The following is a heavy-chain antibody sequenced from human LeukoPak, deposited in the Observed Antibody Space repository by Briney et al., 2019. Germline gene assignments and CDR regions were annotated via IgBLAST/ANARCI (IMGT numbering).Heavy chain of an antibody. D-gene: IGHD1-1*01. CDR3: ARERWELEGYYYYGMDV. CDR2: IYYSGST. CDR1: GGSISSYY. V-gene: IGHV4-59*01. Sequence: SETLSLTCTVSGGSISSYYWSRIRQPPGKGLEWIGYIYYSGSTNYNPSLKSRVTISVDTSKNQFSLKLSSVTAADTAVYYCARERWELEGYYYYGMDVWGQGTTVTVSS. J-gene: IGHJ6*02.